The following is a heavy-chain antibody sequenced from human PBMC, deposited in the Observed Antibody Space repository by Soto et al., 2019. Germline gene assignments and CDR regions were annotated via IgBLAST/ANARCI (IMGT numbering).Heavy chain of an antibody. CDR2: IGTTGDT. D-gene: IGHD3-22*01. V-gene: IGHV3-13*04. CDR3: ARAIGPTLFDY. J-gene: IGHJ4*02. Sequence: GGSLRLSCSASGFTFSSYDMHWVRQGTGKGLEWVSAIGTTGDTYYAGSVKGRFTISSENAKNSLYLQMNSLRAGDTAIYFCARAIGPTLFDYWGQGTLVTVSS. CDR1: GFTFSSYD.